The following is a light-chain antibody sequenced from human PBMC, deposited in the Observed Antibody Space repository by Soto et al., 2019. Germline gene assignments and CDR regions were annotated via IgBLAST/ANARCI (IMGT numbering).Light chain of an antibody. J-gene: IGKJ1*01. CDR3: HQYGSTCRQT. V-gene: IGKV3-20*01. CDR1: QSVSSSY. Sequence: VFTQSPRTLSLSPGERATLSCRASQSVSSSYLAWYQQKPGRAPRLLIYGASSRATGIPDRFSGSGSGTTFSPTTSSREPDDYAAYYYHQYGSTCRQTFGRGTKVDIK. CDR2: GAS.